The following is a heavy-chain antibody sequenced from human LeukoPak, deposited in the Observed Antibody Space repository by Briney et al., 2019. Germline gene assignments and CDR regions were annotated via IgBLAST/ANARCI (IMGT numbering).Heavy chain of an antibody. CDR3: ARVLYYYDSSGYEQLDS. CDR2: INPNSGGT. V-gene: IGHV1-2*02. CDR1: GYTFTGYY. Sequence: GASVKVSCKASGYTFTGYYMHWVRQAPGQRLEWMGWINPNSGGTNYAQKFQGRVTMTRATSISTAYMEMSRLRSDDTAVYYCARVLYYYDSSGYEQLDSWGQGTLVTVSS. J-gene: IGHJ4*02. D-gene: IGHD3-22*01.